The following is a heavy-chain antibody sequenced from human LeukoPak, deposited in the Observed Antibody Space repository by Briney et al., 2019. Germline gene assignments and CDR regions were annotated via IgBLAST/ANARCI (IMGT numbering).Heavy chain of an antibody. CDR1: GASIDSYS. J-gene: IGHJ4*02. Sequence: PSETLSLTCTVSGASIDSYSWSWIRQPPGKGLEWIGNIYNSGSTNYNPSLESRVTISLDASKIRFSLRLRSVTAADTAVYFCVGRDCYDSSDYYSQNYFDYWGQGTLVTVSS. V-gene: IGHV4-59*01. D-gene: IGHD3-22*01. CDR3: VGRDCYDSSDYYSQNYFDY. CDR2: IYNSGST.